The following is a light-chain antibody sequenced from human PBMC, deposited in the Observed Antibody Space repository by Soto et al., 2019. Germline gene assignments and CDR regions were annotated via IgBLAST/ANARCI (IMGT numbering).Light chain of an antibody. V-gene: IGKV3-20*01. CDR3: QEYGNSPLYT. CDR1: QSVSSTF. CDR2: GAS. Sequence: EIVLTQSPGTLSLSPGERATLSCRASQSVSSTFLAWYQQKPVQAPRLLIYGASSRSTGITARFSGSRSGTDLTFNISGVESEDFALYYCQEYGNSPLYTFGQGTRMEIK. J-gene: IGKJ2*01.